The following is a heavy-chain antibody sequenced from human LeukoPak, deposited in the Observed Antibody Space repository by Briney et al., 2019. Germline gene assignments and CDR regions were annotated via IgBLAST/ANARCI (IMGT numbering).Heavy chain of an antibody. CDR1: GFTFSSYS. CDR3: ARAHRHCSSTSCPLDY. D-gene: IGHD2-2*01. CDR2: ISSSSSYI. Sequence: GGSLRLSCAASGFTFSSYSMNWVRQAPGKGLEWVSSISSSSSYIYYADSVKGRFTISRDNAKNSLYLQMNSLRAEDTAVYYCARAHRHCSSTSCPLDYWGQGTLVTVSS. V-gene: IGHV3-21*01. J-gene: IGHJ4*02.